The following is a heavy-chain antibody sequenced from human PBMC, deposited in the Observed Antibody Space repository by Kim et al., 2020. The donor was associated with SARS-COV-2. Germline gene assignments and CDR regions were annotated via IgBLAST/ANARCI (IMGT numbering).Heavy chain of an antibody. V-gene: IGHV4-34*01. CDR3: ARRRMVVITRRGLDV. J-gene: IGHJ6*02. CDR1: GGSFSGYY. D-gene: IGHD3-22*01. CDR2: INHSGST. Sequence: SETLSLTCAVYGGSFSGYYWSWIRQPPGKGLEWIGEINHSGSTNYNPSLKSRVTISLDTSTNQFSLKLSSVTAADTAVYYCARRRMVVITRRGLDVWGQGTTVTVSS.